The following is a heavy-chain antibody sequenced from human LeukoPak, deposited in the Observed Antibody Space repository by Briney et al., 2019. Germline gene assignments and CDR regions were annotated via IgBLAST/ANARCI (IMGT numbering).Heavy chain of an antibody. J-gene: IGHJ6*02. Sequence: SETLSLTCTVSGGSISSSSYYWGWIRQPPGTGLEWIGSIYYSGNTYYNPSLKSRVTISVDTSKNQFSLKLSSVTAADTAVYYCARGTGQYYYYYGMDVWGQGTTVTVSS. D-gene: IGHD1-1*01. CDR3: ARGTGQYYYYYGMDV. CDR1: GGSISSSSYY. V-gene: IGHV4-39*01. CDR2: IYYSGNT.